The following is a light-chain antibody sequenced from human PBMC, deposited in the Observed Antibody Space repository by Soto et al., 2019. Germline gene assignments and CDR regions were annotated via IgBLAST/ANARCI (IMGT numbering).Light chain of an antibody. CDR2: GAS. V-gene: IGKV3-15*01. Sequence: EILMTQSPATLSVSPGERATLSCRASQSVNSNLAWYQQKPGQAPRLLIYGASTRATGVPARFSGSGSGTEFTLTVSSLQSEDFAVYFWQQYNNWPTFGQGTKVEIK. CDR3: QQYNNWPT. J-gene: IGKJ1*01. CDR1: QSVNSN.